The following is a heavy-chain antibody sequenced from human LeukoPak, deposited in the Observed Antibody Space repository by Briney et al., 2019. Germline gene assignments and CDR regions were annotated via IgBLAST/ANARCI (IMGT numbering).Heavy chain of an antibody. D-gene: IGHD5-18*01. J-gene: IGHJ4*02. Sequence: SVKVSCKASGGTFSSYAISWVRQAPGQGLEWMGGIIPIFGTANYAQKFQGRVAITADESTSTAYTELSSLRSEDTAVYYCANTGYSYGYYFDYWGQGTLVTVSS. CDR3: ANTGYSYGYYFDY. CDR2: IIPIFGTA. V-gene: IGHV1-69*13. CDR1: GGTFSSYA.